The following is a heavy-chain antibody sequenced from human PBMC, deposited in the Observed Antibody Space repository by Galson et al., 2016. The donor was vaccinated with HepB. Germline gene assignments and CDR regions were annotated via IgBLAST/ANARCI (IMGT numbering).Heavy chain of an antibody. J-gene: IGHJ5*02. CDR2: XXSTXXXI. CDR1: GFTFRTXX. CDR3: ARGIGGPDRRXGFDP. D-gene: IGHD3-10*01. Sequence: SLRLSCAATGFTFRTXXMNXXXQAXXXGLXXVAXXXSTXXXIPXADSXXGRYTISRDNAKDSLXLQXNSLRVEDTGVYYCARGIGGPDRRXGFDPWGQXTLVTGSS. V-gene: IGHV3-21*01.